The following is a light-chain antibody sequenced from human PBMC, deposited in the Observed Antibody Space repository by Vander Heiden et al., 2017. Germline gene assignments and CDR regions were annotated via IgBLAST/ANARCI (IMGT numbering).Light chain of an antibody. CDR1: QSISSY. CDR3: QQSYSIPLT. CDR2: SAS. J-gene: IGKJ3*01. Sequence: DFQMTQSPSSLSASVGDRVTITCRASQSISSYLNWYQQKPGKAPKLLIYSASSLESGVPSRFSGSGSGTDFSLTISSLQPEDFATFYCQQSYSIPLTFGPGTKVDMK. V-gene: IGKV1-39*01.